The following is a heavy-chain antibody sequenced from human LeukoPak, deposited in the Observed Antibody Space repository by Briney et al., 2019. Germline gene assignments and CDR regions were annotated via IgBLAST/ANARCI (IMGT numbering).Heavy chain of an antibody. V-gene: IGHV4-30-2*05. D-gene: IGHD5-12*01. J-gene: IGHJ4*02. CDR3: ARSVRGYSGYDLDY. Sequence: SQTLSPTCTVSGGSISSGGYYWSWIREPPGKGLEWIGYIYHSGSTYYNPSLKSRVTISVDTSKNQFSLKLSSVTAADTAVYYCARSVRGYSGYDLDYWGQGTLVTVSS. CDR2: IYHSGST. CDR1: GGSISSGGYY.